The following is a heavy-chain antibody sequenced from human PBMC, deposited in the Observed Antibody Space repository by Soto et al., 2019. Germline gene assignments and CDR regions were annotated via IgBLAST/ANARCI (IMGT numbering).Heavy chain of an antibody. Sequence: WETLSLTCTVSGGSISSYYWSWIRQPPGKGLEWIGYIYYSGSTNYNPSLKSRVTISVDTSKNQFSLKLSSVTAADTAVYYCARGTTMVRGVSTYYYDGMDVWGQGTTVTVSS. V-gene: IGHV4-59*01. CDR2: IYYSGST. J-gene: IGHJ6*02. CDR3: ARGTTMVRGVSTYYYDGMDV. D-gene: IGHD3-10*01. CDR1: GGSISSYY.